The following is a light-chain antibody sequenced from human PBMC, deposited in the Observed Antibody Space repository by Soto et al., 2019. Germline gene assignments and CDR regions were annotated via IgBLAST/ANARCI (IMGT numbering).Light chain of an antibody. CDR1: QSVLYSSNNKNY. Sequence: DVVMTQSPDSLAVSLGERATINCRSSQSVLYSSNNKNYLAWYQQEPGQPPKLLLYWASTRESGVPDRFSGSGSGTDFTLTISSLQAEDVAVYYCQQYYSTPFTFGPGTKVDI. V-gene: IGKV4-1*01. J-gene: IGKJ3*01. CDR3: QQYYSTPFT. CDR2: WAS.